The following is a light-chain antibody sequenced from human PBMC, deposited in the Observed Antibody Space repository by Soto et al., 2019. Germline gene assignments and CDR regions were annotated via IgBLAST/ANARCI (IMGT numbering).Light chain of an antibody. CDR2: DVS. J-gene: IGLJ1*01. CDR3: SSYTSSSSYV. Sequence: QSALTQPPSASGSPGQSVTISCTGTSSDFGGYNYVSWYQQHPGKAPKLMIYDVSNRPSGVSNRFSGSKSGNTASLTISGLQAEDEADYYCSSYTSSSSYVFGTGTKVTVL. CDR1: SSDFGGYNY. V-gene: IGLV2-14*01.